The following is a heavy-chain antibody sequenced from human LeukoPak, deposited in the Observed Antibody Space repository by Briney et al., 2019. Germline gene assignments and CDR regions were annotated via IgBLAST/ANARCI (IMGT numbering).Heavy chain of an antibody. V-gene: IGHV3-23*01. Sequence: GGSLRLSCEASGFMFSTYSMSWVRQAPGKGLEWVSAISGSGGSTYYADSVKGRFTISRDNSKNTLYLQMNSLRAEDTAVYYCAKHYDILTGYVDYWGQGTLVTVSS. D-gene: IGHD3-9*01. CDR3: AKHYDILTGYVDY. J-gene: IGHJ4*02. CDR1: GFMFSTYS. CDR2: ISGSGGST.